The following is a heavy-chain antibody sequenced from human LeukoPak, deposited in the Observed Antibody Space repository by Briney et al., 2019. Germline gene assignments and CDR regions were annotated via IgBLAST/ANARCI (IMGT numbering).Heavy chain of an antibody. CDR3: ARDLYSSSWRHYYYYGMDV. J-gene: IGHJ6*02. CDR2: ISSSSSYI. CDR1: GFTFSSYS. Sequence: GGSLRLSCAASGFTFSSYSMNWVRQAPGKGLEWVSSISSSSSYIYYADSVKGRFTISRDNAKNSLYLQMNSLRAEDTAVYYCARDLYSSSWRHYYYYGMDVWGQGTTVTVSS. D-gene: IGHD6-13*01. V-gene: IGHV3-21*01.